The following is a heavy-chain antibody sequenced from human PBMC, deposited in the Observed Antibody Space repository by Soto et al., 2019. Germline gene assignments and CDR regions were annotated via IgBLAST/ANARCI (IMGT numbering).Heavy chain of an antibody. CDR3: ARDPGRAVAGTRQDY. CDR2: ISAYNGNT. D-gene: IGHD6-19*01. J-gene: IGHJ4*02. CDR1: GYTFTSYG. V-gene: IGHV1-18*01. Sequence: AXVKVSCKASGYTFTSYGIRWVRQAPGQGLEWMGWISAYNGNTNYAQKLQGRVTMTTDTSTSTAYMELRSLRSDDTAVYYCARDPGRAVAGTRQDYWGQGTLVTVSS.